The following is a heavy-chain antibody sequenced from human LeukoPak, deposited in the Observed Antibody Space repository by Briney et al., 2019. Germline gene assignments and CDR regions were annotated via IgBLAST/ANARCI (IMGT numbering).Heavy chain of an antibody. D-gene: IGHD6-19*01. CDR2: IYHSGRT. CDR1: GYSISSGYY. Sequence: QPSETLSLTCTVSGYSISSGYYWGWIRQPPVKGLEWIGSIYHSGRTYYNPALKSRVTISVDTSKNQFSLKLSSVTAAATAVYYCARSSGWNLDYWDQGKLV. CDR3: ARSSGWNLDY. J-gene: IGHJ4*02. V-gene: IGHV4-38-2*02.